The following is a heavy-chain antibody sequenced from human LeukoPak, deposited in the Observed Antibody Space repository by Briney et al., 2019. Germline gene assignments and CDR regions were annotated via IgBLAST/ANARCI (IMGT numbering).Heavy chain of an antibody. CDR3: VKGRISEDGLDF. CDR2: ISGSSSSYI. D-gene: IGHD6-13*01. Sequence: GGSLRLSCAASGFAFSTYGMNWVRQAPGKGLEWVSSISGSSSSYIYYADSVKGRFTISRDNAKNSLYLQMNSLRAEDTAVYYCVKGRISEDGLDFWGQGTLVTVSS. CDR1: GFAFSTYG. V-gene: IGHV3-21*04. J-gene: IGHJ4*02.